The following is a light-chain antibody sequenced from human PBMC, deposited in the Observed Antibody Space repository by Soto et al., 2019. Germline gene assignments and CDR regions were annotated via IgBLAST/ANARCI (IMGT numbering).Light chain of an antibody. J-gene: IGKJ1*01. CDR3: QQYEAVVT. CDR2: GAS. CDR1: QSVNSN. Sequence: EIVMTQSPATLSVSPGERATLSCRASQSVNSNLAWYQQKPGRALRLLIDGASTRATGIPDRFSGSGSGTDFTLTISRLEPEDVAVYYCQQYEAVVTFGQGTKVDIK. V-gene: IGKV3D-15*01.